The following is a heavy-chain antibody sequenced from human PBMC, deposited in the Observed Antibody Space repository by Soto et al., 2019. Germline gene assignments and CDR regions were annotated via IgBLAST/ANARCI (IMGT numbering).Heavy chain of an antibody. V-gene: IGHV1-46*01. CDR1: GYTFTSYY. CDR3: AREGFDTAMVYWFDP. J-gene: IGHJ5*02. D-gene: IGHD5-18*01. CDR2: INPSGGST. Sequence: ASVKVSCKASGYTFTSYYMHWVRQAPGQGLEWMGIINPSGGSTSYAQKFQGRVTMTRDTSTSTVYMELSSLRSEDTAVYYCAREGFDTAMVYWFDPWGQGTLVTVS.